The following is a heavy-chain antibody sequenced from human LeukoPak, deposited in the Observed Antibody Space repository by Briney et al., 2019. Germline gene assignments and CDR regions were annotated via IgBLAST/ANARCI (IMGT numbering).Heavy chain of an antibody. CDR1: GGSINSFY. Sequence: SETLSLTCSVSGGSINSFYWSWIRQPPGKGLEWIGYIYYSGSTNYNPSLQSRVIISVDTSKNQLSLKLSSVTAADTAVYYCARDRAAALFDYWGQGTLVTVSS. D-gene: IGHD6-13*01. V-gene: IGHV4-59*01. CDR3: ARDRAAALFDY. J-gene: IGHJ4*02. CDR2: IYYSGST.